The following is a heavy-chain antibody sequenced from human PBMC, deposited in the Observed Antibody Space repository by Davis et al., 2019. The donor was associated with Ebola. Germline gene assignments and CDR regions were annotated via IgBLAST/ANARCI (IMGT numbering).Heavy chain of an antibody. CDR2: INTNTGNP. V-gene: IGHV7-4-1*02. J-gene: IGHJ3*02. D-gene: IGHD3-16*01. CDR3: ARRAAVAYDHVWGISRHDAFDI. Sequence: ASVKVSCKASGYTFTSYHMNWVRQAPGQGLEWMGWINTNTGNPTYAQGFTGRFVFSLDTSVSTAYLQISSLKAEDTAVYYCARRAAVAYDHVWGISRHDAFDIWGQGTMVTVSS. CDR1: GYTFTSYH.